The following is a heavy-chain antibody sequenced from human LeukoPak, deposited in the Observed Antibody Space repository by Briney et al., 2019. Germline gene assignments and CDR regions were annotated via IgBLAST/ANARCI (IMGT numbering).Heavy chain of an antibody. CDR3: ARLYDSWAFDI. J-gene: IGHJ3*02. V-gene: IGHV4-59*11. CDR2: IYYSGNT. Sequence: SETLSLTCTVSGGSITSHYWSWIRQPPGKGLEWIGYIYYSGNTNYNPSLKGRVTISVDTPKNQFSLRLSSVTAADTAVYYCARLYDSWAFDIWGQGTMVTVSS. D-gene: IGHD3-22*01. CDR1: GGSITSHY.